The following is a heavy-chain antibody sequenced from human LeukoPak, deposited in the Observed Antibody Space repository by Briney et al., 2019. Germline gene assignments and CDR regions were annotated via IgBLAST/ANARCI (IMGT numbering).Heavy chain of an antibody. J-gene: IGHJ4*02. D-gene: IGHD3-16*01. CDR2: IHYSGST. V-gene: IGHV4-59*01. CDR3: ARDLRAAY. CDR1: GAXITSYY. Sequence: PSETLSLTCTVSGAXITSYYWTWIRQPPGKGLEWIGYIHYSGSTNYNPSLKSRVTISVDTPKNQFSLKLSSVTAADTAVYYCARDLRAAYWGQGTLVTVSS.